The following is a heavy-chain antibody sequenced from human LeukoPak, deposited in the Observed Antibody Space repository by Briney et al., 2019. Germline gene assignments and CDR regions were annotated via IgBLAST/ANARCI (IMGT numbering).Heavy chain of an antibody. D-gene: IGHD3-3*01. V-gene: IGHV4-34*01. J-gene: IGHJ6*03. CDR1: GGSFSGYY. CDR2: INHSGST. Sequence: SETLSLTCAVYGGSFSGYYWSWIRQPPGKGLEWIGEINHSGSTNYNPSLKSRVTISVDTSKNQFSLKLSSVTAADTAVYYCARESREITIFGVVPTTKYYMDVWGKGTTVTVSS. CDR3: ARESREITIFGVVPTTKYYMDV.